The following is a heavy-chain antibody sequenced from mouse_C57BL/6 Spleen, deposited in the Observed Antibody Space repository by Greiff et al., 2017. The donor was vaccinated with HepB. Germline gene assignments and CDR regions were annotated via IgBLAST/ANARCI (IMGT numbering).Heavy chain of an antibody. CDR3: ASSPYGSGYEFAY. Sequence: EVMLVESGGGLVKPGGSLKLSCAASGFTFSSYAMSWVRQTPEKRLEWVATISDGGSYTYYPDNVKGRFTISRDNAKNNLYLQLSHLKTEDTAMYYCASSPYGSGYEFAYWGQGTLVTVSA. V-gene: IGHV5-4*03. D-gene: IGHD1-1*01. CDR1: GFTFSSYA. CDR2: ISDGGSYT. J-gene: IGHJ3*01.